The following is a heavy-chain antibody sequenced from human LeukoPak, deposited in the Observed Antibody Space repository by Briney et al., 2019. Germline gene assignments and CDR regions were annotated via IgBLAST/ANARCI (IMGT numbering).Heavy chain of an antibody. J-gene: IGHJ3*01. V-gene: IGHV3-48*03. CDR3: ASPRGRAFDL. CDR2: ISNSAI. D-gene: IGHD3-16*01. CDR1: GFTVSSYE. Sequence: GGSLRLSCAVSGFTVSSYEMNWVRQAPGKGLEWVSHISNSAIYYADSVKGRFTISRDNAKNSLYLQMNSLRADDTAVYYCASPRGRAFDLWGQGTMVTVSS.